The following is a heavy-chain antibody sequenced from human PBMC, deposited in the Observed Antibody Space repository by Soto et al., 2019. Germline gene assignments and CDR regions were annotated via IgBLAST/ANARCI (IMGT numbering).Heavy chain of an antibody. D-gene: IGHD5-18*01. J-gene: IGHJ4*02. CDR3: ARMGRDTAMEYYFDY. CDR1: GFTVSSDW. Sequence: EVQLVESGGGVVQPGGSLSLSCAASGFTVSSDWMSWVRQAPGKGLEWVANIKQDGSEKYYVDSVKGRFTISRDNAKNSLYLQMNSLRAENTAVYYFARMGRDTAMEYYFDYWGQGIMVTVSS. CDR2: IKQDGSEK. V-gene: IGHV3-7*01.